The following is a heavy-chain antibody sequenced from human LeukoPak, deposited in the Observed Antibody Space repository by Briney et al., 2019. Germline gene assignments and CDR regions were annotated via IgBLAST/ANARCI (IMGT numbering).Heavy chain of an antibody. D-gene: IGHD1-26*01. CDR1: GFTFSNAW. Sequence: GGSLRPSCAASGFTFSNAWMSWVRQAPGKGLEWVGRIKSKTDGGTTDYAAPVKGRFTISRDDSKNTLYLQMNSLRAEDTAVYYCAKDHRRAVGAPDYWGQGTLVTVSS. CDR3: AKDHRRAVGAPDY. V-gene: IGHV3-15*01. CDR2: IKSKTDGGTT. J-gene: IGHJ4*02.